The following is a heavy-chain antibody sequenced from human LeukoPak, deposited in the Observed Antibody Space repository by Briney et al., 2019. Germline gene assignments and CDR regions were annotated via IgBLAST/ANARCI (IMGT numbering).Heavy chain of an antibody. CDR3: ARTPGRDTAMVHYYFDY. V-gene: IGHV4-30-2*01. D-gene: IGHD5-18*01. J-gene: IGHJ4*02. CDR2: IYHSGSP. Sequence: SETLSLTCTVSGGSISSGGYYWSWIRQPPGKGLEWIGYIYHSGSPYYHPSLKSRVTITVDRSKNQFSLKLSSVTAADTAVYYCARTPGRDTAMVHYYFDYWGQGTLVTVSS. CDR1: GGSISSGGYY.